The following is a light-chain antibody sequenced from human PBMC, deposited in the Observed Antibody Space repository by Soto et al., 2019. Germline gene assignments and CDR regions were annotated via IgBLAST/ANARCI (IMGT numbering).Light chain of an antibody. Sequence: SVLTQPASVSGCPGQSITISCAGTSSDIGGYNYVSWYQQHPGKAPKVMIYEVSNRPSGVSNRFSGSKSGNTASLTISGLQAEDEADYYCSSYTSSSTLYVFGSGTKVTVL. CDR1: SSDIGGYNY. CDR2: EVS. V-gene: IGLV2-14*01. J-gene: IGLJ1*01. CDR3: SSYTSSSTLYV.